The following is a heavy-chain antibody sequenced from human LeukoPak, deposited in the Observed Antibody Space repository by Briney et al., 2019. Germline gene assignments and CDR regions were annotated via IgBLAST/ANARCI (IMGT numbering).Heavy chain of an antibody. CDR2: IYSGGST. CDR3: AREDGGNSAWYFDL. V-gene: IGHV3-53*04. J-gene: IGHJ2*01. D-gene: IGHD4-23*01. CDR1: GFTVSSNY. Sequence: GGSLRLSCAASGFTVSSNYMSWVRQAPGKGLEWVSVIYSGGSTYYADSVKGRFTISRHNSENTLYLQMNSLRAEDTAVYYCAREDGGNSAWYFDLWGRGTLVTVSS.